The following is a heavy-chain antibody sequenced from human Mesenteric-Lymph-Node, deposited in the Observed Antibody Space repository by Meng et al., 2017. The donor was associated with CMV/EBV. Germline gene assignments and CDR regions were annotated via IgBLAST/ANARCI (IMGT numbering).Heavy chain of an antibody. CDR2: ISSSSSST. CDR1: GFPFSNYS. CDR3: ARRGGSILDY. D-gene: IGHD1-26*01. J-gene: IGHJ4*02. Sequence: GESLKISCAASGFPFSNYSMNWVRQAPGKGLEWVSYISSSSSSTYYADSVKGRFTISRDNAKNSLYLQMNSLRAEDTAVYYCARRGGSILDYWGQGTLVTVSS. V-gene: IGHV3-48*04.